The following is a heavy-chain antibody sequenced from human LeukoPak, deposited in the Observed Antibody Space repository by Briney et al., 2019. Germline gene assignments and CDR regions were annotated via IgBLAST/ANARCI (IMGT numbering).Heavy chain of an antibody. D-gene: IGHD5-24*01. Sequence: GGSLRLSCAASGFTFSSYGMHWVRQAPGKGLEGVAFIRYDGSNKYYADSVKGRFTISRDNSKNTLYLQMNSLRAEDTAVYYCAKMPFVWLQFRGLGDYFDYWGQGTLVTVSS. CDR1: GFTFSSYG. V-gene: IGHV3-30*02. CDR3: AKMPFVWLQFRGLGDYFDY. CDR2: IRYDGSNK. J-gene: IGHJ4*02.